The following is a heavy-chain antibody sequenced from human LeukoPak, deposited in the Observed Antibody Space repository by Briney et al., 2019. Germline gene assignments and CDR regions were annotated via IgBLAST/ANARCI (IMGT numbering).Heavy chain of an antibody. D-gene: IGHD3-10*01. Sequence: SETLSLTCAVYGGSFSGYYWSWIRQPPGKGLEGIGEINHSGSTNYKPSLKSRVTISVDTSKKQFSLKRRSCTAADMAVYYCARGSKYYYGSGSYYYNWFDPWGQGTLVTVSS. CDR3: ARGSKYYYGSGSYYYNWFDP. CDR2: INHSGST. J-gene: IGHJ5*02. CDR1: GGSFSGYY. V-gene: IGHV4-34*01.